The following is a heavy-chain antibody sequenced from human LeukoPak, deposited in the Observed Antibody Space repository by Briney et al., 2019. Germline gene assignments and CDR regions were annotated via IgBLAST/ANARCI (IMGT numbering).Heavy chain of an antibody. J-gene: IGHJ4*02. Sequence: GGSRRLSCAASGFTFNTHDIHWVRQAPGKRLEWATVISHDGSNKISADSVKDRFTLSRDNFKNTLSLQMNSLRAEDTAVYYCASKAGLALDYWGQGTLVTVPS. V-gene: IGHV3-30*03. CDR3: ASKAGLALDY. D-gene: IGHD6-13*01. CDR2: ISHDGSNK. CDR1: GFTFNTHD.